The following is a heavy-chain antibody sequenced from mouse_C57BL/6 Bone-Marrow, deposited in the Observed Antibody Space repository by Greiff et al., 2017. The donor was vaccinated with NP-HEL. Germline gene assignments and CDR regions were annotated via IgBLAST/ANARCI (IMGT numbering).Heavy chain of an antibody. CDR3: TRSGGHRYFDV. V-gene: IGHV1-15*01. D-gene: IGHD3-1*01. J-gene: IGHJ1*03. Sequence: QVQLQQSGAELVRPGASVTLSCKASGYTFTDYEMHWVKQTPVHGLEWIGAIDPETGGTAYNQKFKGKAILTADKSSSTAYMELRSLTSEDSAVYYCTRSGGHRYFDVWGTGTTVTVSS. CDR1: GYTFTDYE. CDR2: IDPETGGT.